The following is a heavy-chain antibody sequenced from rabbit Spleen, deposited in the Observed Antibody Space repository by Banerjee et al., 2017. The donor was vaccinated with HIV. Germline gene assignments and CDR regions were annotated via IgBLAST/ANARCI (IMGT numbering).Heavy chain of an antibody. CDR2: INAITGKA. J-gene: IGHJ4*01. CDR1: GFSLSNRAV. Sequence: QEQLGESGGGLVKPGGSLKLPCKASGFSLSNRAVMCWVRQAPGKGLEWIACINAITGKAVYASWAKGRFTFSKTSSTTVTLQMTSLTAADTATYFCARDLDAVIGWNFGWWGPGTLVTVS. CDR3: ARDLDAVIGWNFGW. D-gene: IGHD1-1*01. V-gene: IGHV1S45*01.